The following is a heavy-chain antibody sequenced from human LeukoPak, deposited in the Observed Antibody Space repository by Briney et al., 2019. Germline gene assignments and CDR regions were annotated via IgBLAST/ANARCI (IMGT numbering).Heavy chain of an antibody. CDR3: ARGNNDFWSGYLNWFDP. CDR2: IFYSGSP. J-gene: IGHJ5*02. CDR1: GGSISSHY. Sequence: SETLSLTCTVSGGSISSHYWSWIRQPPGKGLEWIGYIFYSGSPNYNPSLQSRLTLSVDTSKTRFSLKLSSVPAADSAVYYCARGNNDFWSGYLNWFDPWGQGTLVTVSS. V-gene: IGHV4-59*11. D-gene: IGHD3-3*01.